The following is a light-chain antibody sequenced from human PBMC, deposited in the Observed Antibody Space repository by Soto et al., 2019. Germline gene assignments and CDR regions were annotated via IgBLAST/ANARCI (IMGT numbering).Light chain of an antibody. CDR1: SSDVGGYNY. V-gene: IGLV2-14*01. CDR2: EVS. Sequence: QSALTQPASVSGSPGQSITISCTGTSSDVGGYNYVSWYQQYPGKAPKIMIYEVSNRASGVSIRFSGSKSGNTASLTISGLQAEDEDDYYYSSYIGTSTLVLFGGGTKLTVL. J-gene: IGLJ2*01. CDR3: SSYIGTSTLVL.